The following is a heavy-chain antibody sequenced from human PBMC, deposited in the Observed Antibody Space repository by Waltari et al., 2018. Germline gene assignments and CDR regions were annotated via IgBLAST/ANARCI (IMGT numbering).Heavy chain of an antibody. CDR1: GFRFSSYG. V-gene: IGHV3-30*02. J-gene: IGHJ4*02. CDR2: IQVDALNK. CDR3: ARGTHYSFEY. Sequence: QVQLVESGGGVVQPGGSLRLSCAVSGFRFSSYGMHWVRQAPGKGLEWGAFIQVDALNKYYEDSLKGRFTVSRDDAENARYLQMNSLRGDDTAVYYCARGTHYSFEYWGLGTLVTVSS.